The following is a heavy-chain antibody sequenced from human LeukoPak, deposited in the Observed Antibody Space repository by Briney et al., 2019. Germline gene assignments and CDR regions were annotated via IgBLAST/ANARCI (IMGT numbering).Heavy chain of an antibody. CDR1: GGSFSGYY. CDR2: INHSGST. D-gene: IGHD2-2*01. V-gene: IGHV4-34*01. Sequence: SETLSLTCAVYGGSFSGYYWSWIRQPPGKGLEWIGEINHSGSTNYNPPLQSRVTISVDTPKNQFSLKLSAVTAADTAVYYCATAHGRYCSSTSCSRRRFFDLWGRGTLVTVSS. CDR3: ATAHGRYCSSTSCSRRRFFDL. J-gene: IGHJ2*01.